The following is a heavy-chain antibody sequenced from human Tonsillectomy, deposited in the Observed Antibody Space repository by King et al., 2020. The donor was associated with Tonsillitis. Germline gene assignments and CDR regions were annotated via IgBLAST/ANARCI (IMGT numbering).Heavy chain of an antibody. CDR1: GFTFSRYG. J-gene: IGHJ6*02. Sequence: VQLVESGGGVVQPGRSLRLSCAASGFTFSRYGMHWVRQAPGKGLEWVAIISYDGSNKYYEDSVKGRLTISRDNSKNTLSLQMHSLRAEDTAVYYCVNSCEGMNPESFYYCMDVWGQGTTVTVSS. CDR2: ISYDGSNK. D-gene: IGHD3-10*01. V-gene: IGHV3-30*18. CDR3: VNSCEGMNPESFYYCMDV.